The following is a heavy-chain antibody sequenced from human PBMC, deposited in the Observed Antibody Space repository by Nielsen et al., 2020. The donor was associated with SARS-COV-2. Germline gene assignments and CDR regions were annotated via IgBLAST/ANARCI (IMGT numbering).Heavy chain of an antibody. V-gene: IGHV6-1*01. Sequence: SQTLSLPCVISGDSVSSSSVAWNWIRQSPSRGLEWLGRIYYRSKWFYEYATFVRSRITIDPDTSKNHFSLHLNSVTSEDTAMYYCTRDPGYYHGMDVWGQGTTVIVSS. J-gene: IGHJ6*02. CDR3: TRDPGYYHGMDV. CDR1: GDSVSSSSVA. CDR2: IYYRSKWFY.